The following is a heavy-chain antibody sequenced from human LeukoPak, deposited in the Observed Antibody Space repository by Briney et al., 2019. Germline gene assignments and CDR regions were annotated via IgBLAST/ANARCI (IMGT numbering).Heavy chain of an antibody. V-gene: IGHV4-39*07. CDR2: IYYSGST. J-gene: IGHJ4*02. Sequence: SETLSLTCTASGGSISSSSYYWGWIRQPPGKGLEWIGSIYYSGSTYFNPSLKSRVTISVDTSKNQFSPKLSSVTAADTAVYYCARDECGSYCADYWGQGTLVTVSS. CDR1: GGSISSSSYY. D-gene: IGHD1-26*01. CDR3: ARDECGSYCADY.